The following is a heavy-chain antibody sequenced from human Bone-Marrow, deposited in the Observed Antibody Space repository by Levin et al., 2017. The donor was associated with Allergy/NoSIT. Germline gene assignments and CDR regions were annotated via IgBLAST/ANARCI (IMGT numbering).Heavy chain of an antibody. CDR1: GGSIGGGGYY. Sequence: SETLSLTCTVSGGSIGGGGYYWSWIRQHLGKGLEWVGYIYHSGNTYYNPSLKRRLSISVDTSRNQFSLKLSSVTAADTAVYYCARDTGYDLDSWGQGTLVTVSS. CDR3: ARDTGYDLDS. J-gene: IGHJ4*02. CDR2: IYHSGNT. V-gene: IGHV4-31*03. D-gene: IGHD5-12*01.